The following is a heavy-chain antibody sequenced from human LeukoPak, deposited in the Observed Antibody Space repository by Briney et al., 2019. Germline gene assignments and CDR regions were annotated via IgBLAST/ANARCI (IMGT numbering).Heavy chain of an antibody. D-gene: IGHD1-1*01. V-gene: IGHV1-18*01. CDR3: ARAGQQRGNYYYYYYMDV. CDR1: GYTFTSYG. J-gene: IGHJ6*03. CDR2: ISAYNGNT. Sequence: ASVKVSCKASGYTFTSYGISWVRQAPGQGLEWMGWISAYNGNTSYAQKLQGRVTMTTDTSTSTAYMELRSLRSDDTAVYYCARAGQQRGNYYYYYYMDVWGKGTTVTVSS.